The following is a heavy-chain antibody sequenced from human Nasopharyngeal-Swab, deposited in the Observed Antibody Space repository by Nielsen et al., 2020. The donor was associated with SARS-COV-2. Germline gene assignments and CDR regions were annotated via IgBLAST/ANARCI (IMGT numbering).Heavy chain of an antibody. J-gene: IGHJ4*02. Sequence: SLKISCAASGFTFSDYYMSWIRQAPGKGLEWVSYISSSGSTIYYADSVKGRFTISRDNAKNSLYLQMNSLRAEGTAVYYCARDADYYGSGSYLGYWGQGTLVTVSS. CDR3: ARDADYYGSGSYLGY. CDR2: ISSSGSTI. V-gene: IGHV3-11*04. CDR1: GFTFSDYY. D-gene: IGHD3-10*01.